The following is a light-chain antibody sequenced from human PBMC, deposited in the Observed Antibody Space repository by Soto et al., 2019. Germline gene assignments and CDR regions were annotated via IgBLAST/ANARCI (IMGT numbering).Light chain of an antibody. CDR2: DAS. Sequence: EIVLTQSPATLSLSPGERATLSCRASQSVSSYLAWYQQKPGQAPSLLIYDASTRATGIPARFSGSGSGTDFTLTISSLEPEDFAVYYCQQRSNWPPLFGGGTKVEIK. CDR3: QQRSNWPPL. V-gene: IGKV3-11*01. J-gene: IGKJ4*01. CDR1: QSVSSY.